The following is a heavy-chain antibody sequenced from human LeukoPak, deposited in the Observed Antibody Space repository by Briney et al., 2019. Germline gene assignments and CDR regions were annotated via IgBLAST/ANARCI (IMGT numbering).Heavy chain of an antibody. CDR1: GYSISRGYY. CDR2: IYHSGST. V-gene: IGHV4-38-2*02. D-gene: IGHD1-26*01. Sequence: SETLSLTCTVSGYSISRGYYWGWIRQPPGKGLEWIGSIYHSGSTYYNPSLKSRVTISVETSNNQFSLKLSSVTAADTAVYYCARGPGGSYNPHYLDYWGQGTLVTVSS. CDR3: ARGPGGSYNPHYLDY. J-gene: IGHJ4*02.